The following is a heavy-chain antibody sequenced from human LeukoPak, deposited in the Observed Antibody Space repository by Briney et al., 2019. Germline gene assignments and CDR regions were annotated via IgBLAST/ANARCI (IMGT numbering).Heavy chain of an antibody. CDR1: DYTFTNYY. Sequence: SSVTVSCKASDYTFTNYYVHWVGQAAGRGRQWVGIINLTTGDTIHEQKFQDRVTNTRNMSTDTVYMGLSSLRSEDTAVYCCARYGFSAVWQGGWHAFDIWGHETMVTVSS. D-gene: IGHD5-24*01. CDR2: INLTTGDT. V-gene: IGHV1-46*01. J-gene: IGHJ3*02. CDR3: ARYGFSAVWQGGWHAFDI.